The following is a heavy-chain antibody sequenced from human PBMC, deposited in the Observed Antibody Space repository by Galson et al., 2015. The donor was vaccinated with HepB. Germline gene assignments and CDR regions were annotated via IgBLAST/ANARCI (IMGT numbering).Heavy chain of an antibody. D-gene: IGHD3/OR15-3a*01. Sequence: SVKVSCKASGYDFNQYYMHWVRQAPGQGLEWMGWVNPITGEAKYAQQFQPWVTLTRDASISTGYMELRRLRSDDTALYYCVRVSAYDFCAFDIWGQGTMVRVSS. CDR3: VRVSAYDFCAFDI. J-gene: IGHJ3*02. V-gene: IGHV1-2*04. CDR1: GYDFNQYY. CDR2: VNPITGEA.